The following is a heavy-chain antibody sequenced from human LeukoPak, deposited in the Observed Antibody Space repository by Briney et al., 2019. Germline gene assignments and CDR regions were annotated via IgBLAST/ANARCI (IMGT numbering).Heavy chain of an antibody. J-gene: IGHJ4*02. CDR3: ARDKYSSSSPYFDY. D-gene: IGHD6-6*01. V-gene: IGHV3-53*01. CDR1: GFTVSSNY. Sequence: PGGSLRLSCAASGFTVSSNYMSCVRQAPGKGLEWVSVIYSGGSTYYADSVKGLFTISRDNSKNTLYLQMNSLRAEDTAVYYCARDKYSSSSPYFDYWGQGTLVTVSS. CDR2: IYSGGST.